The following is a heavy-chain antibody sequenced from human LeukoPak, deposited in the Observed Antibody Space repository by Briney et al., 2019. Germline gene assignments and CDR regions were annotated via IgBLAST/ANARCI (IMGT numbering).Heavy chain of an antibody. V-gene: IGHV1-69*13. J-gene: IGHJ5*02. Sequence: GASVKVSCKASGGTFSSYAISWVRQAPGQGLEWMGGIIPIFGTAIYAQKFQGRVTITADESTSTAYMELSSLRSEDTAVYYCARVAGPAYDILTGYSPNWFDPWGQGTLVTVSS. CDR3: ARVAGPAYDILTGYSPNWFDP. D-gene: IGHD3-9*01. CDR2: IIPIFGTA. CDR1: GGTFSSYA.